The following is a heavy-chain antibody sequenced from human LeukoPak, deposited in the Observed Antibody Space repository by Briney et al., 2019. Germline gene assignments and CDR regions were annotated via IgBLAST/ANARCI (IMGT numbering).Heavy chain of an antibody. D-gene: IGHD2-15*01. Sequence: GGSLRLSCAASGFTFSTYWMSWVRQAPGKGLEWVANIKQDGSEKSYVDSVKGRFTISRDNAKNSLFLQMNSLRADDTAVYFCARDKGYLDYWGQGTLVTVSS. V-gene: IGHV3-7*01. J-gene: IGHJ4*02. CDR1: GFTFSTYW. CDR2: IKQDGSEK. CDR3: ARDKGYLDY.